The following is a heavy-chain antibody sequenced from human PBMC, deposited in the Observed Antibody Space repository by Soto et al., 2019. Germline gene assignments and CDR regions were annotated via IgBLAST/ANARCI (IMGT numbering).Heavy chain of an antibody. V-gene: IGHV1-46*01. CDR3: ARDPPPMDV. Sequence: ASVKVSCKASGYTFSTYYMHWVRQAPGQGYEWMGIINPSGGSTTYAQKFQGRVTMTRDTSTTTVYMELRSLRSDDTAVYYCARDPPPMDVWGQGTKVTVSS. CDR1: GYTFSTYY. J-gene: IGHJ6*02. CDR2: INPSGGST.